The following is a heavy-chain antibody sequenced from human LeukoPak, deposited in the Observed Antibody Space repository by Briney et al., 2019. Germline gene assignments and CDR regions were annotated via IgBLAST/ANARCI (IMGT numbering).Heavy chain of an antibody. CDR1: GGSISGYY. Sequence: SESLSLTRAVSGGSISGYYWSWVRQPPGKGLEWIGYIYHSRSTNYNPSLKSRVTISVDTSKNQFSLKLSSVTAADTAVYYCVRHLKYYYYGMDVWGQGTTVTVSS. CDR3: VRHLKYYYYGMDV. V-gene: IGHV4-59*08. CDR2: IYHSRST. J-gene: IGHJ6*02.